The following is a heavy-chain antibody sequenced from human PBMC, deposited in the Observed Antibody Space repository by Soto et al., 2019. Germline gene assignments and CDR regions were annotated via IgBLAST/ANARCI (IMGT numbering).Heavy chain of an antibody. V-gene: IGHV3-73*01. CDR3: TSTSGWYFEH. J-gene: IGHJ4*02. CDR1: GFIFSDSA. Sequence: EVQLAESGGGLVQPGGSLKLSCAASGFIFSDSAMHWVRQCSGKGLEWVVRVRSTGNKYATGYAASMKGRFTISRDDSENTAYLQMNSLRPEDTAVYYCTSTSGWYFEHWGQGILVTVSS. CDR2: VRSTGNKYAT. D-gene: IGHD6-19*01.